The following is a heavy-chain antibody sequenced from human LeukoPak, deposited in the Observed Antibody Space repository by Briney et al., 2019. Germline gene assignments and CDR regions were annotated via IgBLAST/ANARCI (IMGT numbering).Heavy chain of an antibody. J-gene: IGHJ6*02. V-gene: IGHV1-69*01. CDR2: IIPIFGTA. CDR3: ARASLARGAPYYYGMDV. Sequence: ASVKVSCKASGGTFSSYAISWVRQAPGQGLEWTGGIIPIFGTANYAQKFQGRVTITADESTSTAYMELGSLRSEDTAVYYCARASLARGAPYYYGMDVWGQGTTVTVSS. CDR1: GGTFSSYA. D-gene: IGHD5/OR15-5a*01.